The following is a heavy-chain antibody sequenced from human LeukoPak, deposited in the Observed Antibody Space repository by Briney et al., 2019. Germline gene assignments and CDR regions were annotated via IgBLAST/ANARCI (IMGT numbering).Heavy chain of an antibody. J-gene: IGHJ2*01. Sequence: ASVKVSCKDSGYTFTTHGIAWVRQAPGQGLEWMGWISAHNGNTNYAQSLQGRVTMTTDTSANTAYMELRSLRSDDTALYYCARDGYFDLWGRGTLVTVSS. CDR2: ISAHNGNT. CDR3: ARDGYFDL. CDR1: GYTFTTHG. V-gene: IGHV1-18*01.